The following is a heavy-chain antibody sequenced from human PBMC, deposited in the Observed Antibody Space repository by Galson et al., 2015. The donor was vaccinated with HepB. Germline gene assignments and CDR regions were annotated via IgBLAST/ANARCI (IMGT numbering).Heavy chain of an antibody. J-gene: IGHJ4*02. D-gene: IGHD2-21*01. V-gene: IGHV3-48*03. CDR2: ISTKSII. Sequence: SLRLSCAGSGFTFNDYEMNWVRQAPGKPLEWVAYISTKSIIYYGDSVKGRFTISRDNTKNLVYLQMNSLRVEDTGVYFCARALAVVMSLWGQGTLVTVSS. CDR3: ARALAVVMSL. CDR1: GFTFNDYE.